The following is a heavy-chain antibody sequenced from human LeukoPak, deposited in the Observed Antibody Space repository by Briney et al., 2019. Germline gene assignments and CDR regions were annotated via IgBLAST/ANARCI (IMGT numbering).Heavy chain of an antibody. CDR3: ARAKGGWSFDY. CDR1: GGSISSYY. CDR2: IYYSGST. J-gene: IGHJ4*02. Sequence: SETLSLTCTVSGGSISSYYWSWIRQPPGKGLEWIGYIYYSGSTNYNPSLKSRGTISVDTSKNQFSLKLSSVPAADTAVYYCARAKGGWSFDYWGQGTLVTVSS. D-gene: IGHD6-19*01. V-gene: IGHV4-59*01.